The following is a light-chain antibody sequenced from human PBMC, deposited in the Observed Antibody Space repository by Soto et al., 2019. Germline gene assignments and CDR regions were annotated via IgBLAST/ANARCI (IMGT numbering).Light chain of an antibody. CDR1: QSVSSY. CDR2: DAS. J-gene: IGKJ4*01. Sequence: EIVLTQSPATLSLSPGERATLSCRASQSVSSYLAWYQQKPGQAPRLLIYDASNRATGIPARFSGSGSGTDVTLTISSREPEDFAIYYCQQRSNWPPVTFGGGPKVEIK. CDR3: QQRSNWPPVT. V-gene: IGKV3-11*01.